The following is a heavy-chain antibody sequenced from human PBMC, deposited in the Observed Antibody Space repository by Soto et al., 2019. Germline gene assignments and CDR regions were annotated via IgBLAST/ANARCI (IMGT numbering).Heavy chain of an antibody. V-gene: IGHV1-69*12. CDR1: GGTFSSYA. CDR2: IIPIFGTA. Sequence: QVQLVQSGAEVKKPGSSVKVSCKASGGTFSSYAISWVRQAPGQGLEWMGGIIPIFGTANYAKKFQGRVPMTADESTRTAHMELSSLRSEDTAVYYCARVQHDIVVVLSAYDAFDIWGQGTMVTVSS. CDR3: ARVQHDIVVVLSAYDAFDI. D-gene: IGHD2-15*01. J-gene: IGHJ3*02.